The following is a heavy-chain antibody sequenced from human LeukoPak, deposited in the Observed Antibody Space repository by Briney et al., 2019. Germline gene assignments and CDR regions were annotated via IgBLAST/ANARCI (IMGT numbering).Heavy chain of an antibody. CDR2: IGGSGDRT. CDR1: GFTINIYG. V-gene: IGHV3-23*01. Sequence: PGGSLRLSCVASGFTINIYGMNWVRQAPGKGLEWVSGIGGSGDRTYYADSVKGRFSISRDNSKNTMYLQMSSLRAEDTAVYYCAREKGDYARDAFDIWGQGTMVTVSS. D-gene: IGHD4-17*01. J-gene: IGHJ3*02. CDR3: AREKGDYARDAFDI.